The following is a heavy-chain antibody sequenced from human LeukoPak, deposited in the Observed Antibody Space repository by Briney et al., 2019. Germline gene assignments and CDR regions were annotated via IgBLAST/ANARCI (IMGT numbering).Heavy chain of an antibody. CDR3: ARHYDYVWGSYRNIFDY. V-gene: IGHV4-39*01. J-gene: IGHJ4*02. CDR2: IYYSGST. Sequence: SETLSLTCTVSGGSISSSSYYWGWIRLPPGKGLEWIGSIYYSGSTYYNPSLKSRVTISVDTSKNQFSLKLSSVTAADTAVYYCARHYDYVWGSYRNIFDYWGQGTLVTVSS. CDR1: GGSISSSSYY. D-gene: IGHD3-16*02.